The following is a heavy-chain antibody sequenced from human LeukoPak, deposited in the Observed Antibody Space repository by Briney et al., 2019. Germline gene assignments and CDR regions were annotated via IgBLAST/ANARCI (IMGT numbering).Heavy chain of an antibody. CDR3: ARLVPPLYYLDY. Sequence: PETLSLTCNVSGASISSHYWSWIRQSPGKGLEWIGDLYYGGNTNYNPSLKTRVSLSVDTSNNHFSLRLRSVTAADTAFYFCARLVPPLYYLDYWGQGALVTVSS. D-gene: IGHD1-14*01. V-gene: IGHV4-59*08. J-gene: IGHJ4*02. CDR2: LYYGGNT. CDR1: GASISSHY.